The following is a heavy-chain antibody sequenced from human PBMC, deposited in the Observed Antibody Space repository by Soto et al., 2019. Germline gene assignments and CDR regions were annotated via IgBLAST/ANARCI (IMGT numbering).Heavy chain of an antibody. CDR1: GYSFPSLD. D-gene: IGHD1-26*01. CDR3: ARGVSAGVDY. V-gene: IGHV1-8*01. Sequence: QVQLVQSGAEVREPGASLKVSCKASGYSFPSLDINWVRQTAGQGLEWMGWMEPSTGRTGYAQKFQGRVTMTRDTSINTAYMELTTLTSDDTAFYYCARGVSAGVDYWGQGTLVTVSS. J-gene: IGHJ4*02. CDR2: MEPSTGRT.